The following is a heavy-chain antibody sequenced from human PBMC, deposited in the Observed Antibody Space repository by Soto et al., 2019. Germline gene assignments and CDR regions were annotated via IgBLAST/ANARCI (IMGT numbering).Heavy chain of an antibody. Sequence: SVKVSCKASGGTFSSYAISWVRQAPGQGLEWMGGIIPIFGTANYAQKFQGRVTITADESTSTAYMELSSLRSEDTAVYYCAGTYYYGSGIRTGWFDPWGQGTLVTVSS. V-gene: IGHV1-69*13. CDR3: AGTYYYGSGIRTGWFDP. D-gene: IGHD3-10*01. CDR2: IIPIFGTA. J-gene: IGHJ5*02. CDR1: GGTFSSYA.